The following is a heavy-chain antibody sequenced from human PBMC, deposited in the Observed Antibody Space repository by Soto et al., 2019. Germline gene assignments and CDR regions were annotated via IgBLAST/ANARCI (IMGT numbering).Heavy chain of an antibody. D-gene: IGHD2-21*02. CDR1: GCTFTSYD. Sequence: QVQLVQSGAEVKKPGASVKVTCKASGCTFTSYDINWVRQATGQGLEWMGWMNPNSGNTGYAQKFQGRVTMTRNTSISTAYMEPSSLRSEDTAVYYCARRIVVVTANWFDPWGPGTLVTVSS. CDR3: ARRIVVVTANWFDP. CDR2: MNPNSGNT. V-gene: IGHV1-8*01. J-gene: IGHJ5*02.